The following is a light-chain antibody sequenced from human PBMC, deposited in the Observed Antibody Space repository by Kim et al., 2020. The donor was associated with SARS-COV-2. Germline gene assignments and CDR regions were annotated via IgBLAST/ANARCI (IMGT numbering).Light chain of an antibody. J-gene: IGKJ4*01. CDR2: DAS. V-gene: IGKV3-11*01. Sequence: LSPGERATLSCRASQSVSSYLAWYQQKPGQAPRLLIYDASNRATGIPARFSGSGSGTDFTLTTSSLEPEDFAVYYCQQRSNWPFTFGGGTKVDIK. CDR3: QQRSNWPFT. CDR1: QSVSSY.